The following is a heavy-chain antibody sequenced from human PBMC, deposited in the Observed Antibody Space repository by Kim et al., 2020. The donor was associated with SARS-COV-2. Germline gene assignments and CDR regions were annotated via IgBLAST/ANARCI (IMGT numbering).Heavy chain of an antibody. D-gene: IGHD3-22*01. Sequence: GGSLRLSCAASGFTFSSNWMHWVRQAPGKGMVWVSRISSDGSRTTYADAVKGRFTISRDNAKNTLDLQMNSLRVEDTAVYYCARGNYNYDSRGYGHFDHWGQGTLVTVSS. J-gene: IGHJ4*02. CDR1: GFTFSSNW. CDR3: ARGNYNYDSRGYGHFDH. V-gene: IGHV3-74*01. CDR2: ISSDGSRT.